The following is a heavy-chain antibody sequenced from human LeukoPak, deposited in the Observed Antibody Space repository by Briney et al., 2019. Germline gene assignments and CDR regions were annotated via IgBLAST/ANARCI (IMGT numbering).Heavy chain of an antibody. CDR3: AKASGYGGNSANFDY. J-gene: IGHJ4*02. CDR2: LSGSGGAT. V-gene: IGHV3-23*01. Sequence: GGSLRLSCAASGFTFSSYAMSWVRQAPGKGLEWVSVLSGSGGATYYADYVKGRFTISRDNSKNTLYLQMNSLRAEDTAVYYCAKASGYGGNSANFDYWGQGTLVTVSS. D-gene: IGHD4-23*01. CDR1: GFTFSSYA.